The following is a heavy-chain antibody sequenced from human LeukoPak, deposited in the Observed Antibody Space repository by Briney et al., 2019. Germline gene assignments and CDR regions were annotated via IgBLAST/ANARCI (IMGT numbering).Heavy chain of an antibody. D-gene: IGHD2-15*01. V-gene: IGHV4-34*01. Sequence: SETLSLTCAVFGGSFSGYYWSWIRQPPGKGLEWIGGINHSGSTNYHPSLKSRVTISVDTSRNQFSLKLSSVTAADTAVYYCARGPDCGGGSRTNRPIDYWGQGILVTVSS. CDR1: GGSFSGYY. J-gene: IGHJ4*02. CDR3: ARGPDCGGGSRTNRPIDY. CDR2: INHSGST.